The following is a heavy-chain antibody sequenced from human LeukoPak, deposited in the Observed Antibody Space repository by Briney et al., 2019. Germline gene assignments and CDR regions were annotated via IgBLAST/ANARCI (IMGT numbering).Heavy chain of an antibody. Sequence: PSQTLSLACTVSGGSISSGGYYWSWIRQPPGKGLEWIGEINHSGSTNYNPSLKSRVTISVDTSKNQFSLKLSSVTAADTAVYYCARGNFEYSSSFIDYWGQGTLVTVSS. CDR3: ARGNFEYSSSFIDY. CDR1: GGSISSGGYY. J-gene: IGHJ4*02. CDR2: INHSGST. D-gene: IGHD6-6*01. V-gene: IGHV4-34*01.